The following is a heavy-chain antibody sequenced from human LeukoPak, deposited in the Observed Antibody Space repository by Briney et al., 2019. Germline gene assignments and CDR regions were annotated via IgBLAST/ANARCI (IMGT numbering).Heavy chain of an antibody. V-gene: IGHV1-18*01. J-gene: IGHJ4*02. D-gene: IGHD2/OR15-2a*01. Sequence: ASVKVSCKSSGYTFTNYGIIWVRQAPGQGLDWMGWISAYNGNTNSAQNLQARVTMTTDSSTSTAYMELRSLRSDDTAVYYCARTYSKYFSSSEFDSWGQGTLVTVSS. CDR1: GYTFTNYG. CDR3: ARTYSKYFSSSEFDS. CDR2: ISAYNGNT.